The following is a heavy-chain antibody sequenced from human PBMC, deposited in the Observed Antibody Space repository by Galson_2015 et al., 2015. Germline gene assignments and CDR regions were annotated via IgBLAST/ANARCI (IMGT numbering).Heavy chain of an antibody. V-gene: IGHV4-30-4*01. Sequence: TLSLTCPVSGGSISSGDSYWSWIRPPPGKSLAWIGYMYYSGSTYYNPSLKSRVIISVDTSKNQFSLKLSSVTAADTAVYYCARASCSGGSCYYFDYWGQGTLVTVSS. CDR1: GGSISSGDSY. J-gene: IGHJ4*02. CDR3: ARASCSGGSCYYFDY. CDR2: MYYSGST. D-gene: IGHD2-15*01.